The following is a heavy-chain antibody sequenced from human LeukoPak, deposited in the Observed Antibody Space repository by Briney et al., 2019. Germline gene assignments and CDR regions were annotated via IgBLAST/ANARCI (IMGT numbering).Heavy chain of an antibody. CDR3: ARDDYGATFDAFDI. CDR1: GFTFSSYW. D-gene: IGHD4-17*01. Sequence: GGSLRLSCAASGFTFSSYWMSWVRQAPGKGLEWVANIKQDGSEKYYVDSVKGRFTMSRDNAKNSVYLQMNSLRAEDTAVYYCARDDYGATFDAFDIWGQGTMVTVSS. V-gene: IGHV3-7*01. CDR2: IKQDGSEK. J-gene: IGHJ3*02.